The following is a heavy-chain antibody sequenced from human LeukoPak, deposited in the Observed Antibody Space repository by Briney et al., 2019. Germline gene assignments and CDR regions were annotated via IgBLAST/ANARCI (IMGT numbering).Heavy chain of an antibody. D-gene: IGHD3-22*01. CDR3: AKDSHYDSSGYYYYYYFMDV. Sequence: PGGSLRLSCAASGFTFSDYYMSWIRQAPGKGLEWVSYISSSGSTIYYADSVKGRFTISRDNAKNSLYLQMNSLRAEDTAVYYCAKDSHYDSSGYYYYYYFMDVWGKGTTVTISS. CDR2: ISSSGSTI. J-gene: IGHJ6*03. CDR1: GFTFSDYY. V-gene: IGHV3-11*04.